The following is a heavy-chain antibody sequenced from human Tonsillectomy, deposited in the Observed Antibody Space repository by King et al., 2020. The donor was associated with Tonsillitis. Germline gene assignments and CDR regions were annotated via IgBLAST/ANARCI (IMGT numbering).Heavy chain of an antibody. CDR3: ARDGVRYFDWRKIGGFDY. CDR1: GFTFSNYA. D-gene: IGHD3-9*01. J-gene: IGHJ4*02. V-gene: IGHV3-23*04. CDR2: ISGSGRYT. Sequence: VQLVESGGGLVQPGGSLRLSCAASGFTFSNYAMSWVRQAPGKGLEWVSAISGSGRYTYYADSVKGRFTISRDNSKNTLYLQMNSLRAEDTAVYYCARDGVRYFDWRKIGGFDYWGQGTLVTVSS.